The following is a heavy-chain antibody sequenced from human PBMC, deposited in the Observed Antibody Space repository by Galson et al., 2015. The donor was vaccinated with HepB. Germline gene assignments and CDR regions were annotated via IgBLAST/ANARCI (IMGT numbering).Heavy chain of an antibody. J-gene: IGHJ4*02. D-gene: IGHD6-19*01. CDR1: GLTFSNYW. V-gene: IGHV3-7*03. CDR3: ARSPASIAVAGTPDY. Sequence: SLRLSCAASGLTFSNYWMIWVRQAPGKGLEWVANINQDGSEKYYMDSAKGRFTISRDNAKNSLYLQMNSLRAEDTAVYYCARSPASIAVAGTPDYWGQGTLVTVSS. CDR2: INQDGSEK.